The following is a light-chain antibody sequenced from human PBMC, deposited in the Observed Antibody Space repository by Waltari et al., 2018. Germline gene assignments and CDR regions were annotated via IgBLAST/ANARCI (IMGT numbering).Light chain of an antibody. CDR3: QQYGSTLIT. J-gene: IGKJ5*01. CDR2: AAA. CDR1: QRVSSSY. Sequence: EIVLTQSPGTLSLSLGERVTLSCRASQRVSSSYLAWYQQKPGQAPRLLSYAAANRATGIPDRFSGRGSGTGFTLTISSLEPEDSAVYYCQQYGSTLITFGQGTRLEIK. V-gene: IGKV3-20*01.